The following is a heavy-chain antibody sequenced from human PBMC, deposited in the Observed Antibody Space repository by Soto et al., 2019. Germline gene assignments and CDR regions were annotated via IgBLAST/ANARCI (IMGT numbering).Heavy chain of an antibody. J-gene: IGHJ6*02. Sequence: ASVKVSCKASGYTFTSYAMHWVRQAPGQGLEWMGWISAYNGNTNYAQKLQGRVTMTTDTSTSTAYMELRSLRSDDTAVYYCARDFGIWFGELLSTPYYYGMDVWGQGTTVTVSS. V-gene: IGHV1-18*01. CDR3: ARDFGIWFGELLSTPYYYGMDV. CDR2: ISAYNGNT. D-gene: IGHD3-10*01. CDR1: GYTFTSYA.